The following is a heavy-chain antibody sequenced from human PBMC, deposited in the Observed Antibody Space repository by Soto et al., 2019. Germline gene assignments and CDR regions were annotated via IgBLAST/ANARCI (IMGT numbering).Heavy chain of an antibody. CDR2: IIPIFGTA. J-gene: IGHJ5*02. D-gene: IGHD6-13*01. V-gene: IGHV1-69*13. CDR1: GGTFSSYA. Sequence: ASVKVSCKASGGTFSSYAISWVRQAPGQGLEWMGGIIPIFGTANYAQKFQGRVTITADESTSTAYMELSSLRSEDTAVYYCARAPWLDSSWYSWFDPWGQGTLVTVSS. CDR3: ARAPWLDSSWYSWFDP.